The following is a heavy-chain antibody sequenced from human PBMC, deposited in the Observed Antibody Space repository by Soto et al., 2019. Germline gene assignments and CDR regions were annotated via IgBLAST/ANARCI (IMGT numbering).Heavy chain of an antibody. D-gene: IGHD2-8*01. CDR3: ARHGAQDIVLMVYAIGDYYYYGMDV. Sequence: PSETLSLTCTVSGGSISSSSYYWGWIRQPPGKGLEWIGSIYYSGSTYYNPSLKSRVTISVDTSKNQFSLKLSSVTAADTAVYYCARHGAQDIVLMVYAIGDYYYYGMDVWGQGTTVTVSS. CDR1: GGSISSSSYY. CDR2: IYYSGST. J-gene: IGHJ6*02. V-gene: IGHV4-39*01.